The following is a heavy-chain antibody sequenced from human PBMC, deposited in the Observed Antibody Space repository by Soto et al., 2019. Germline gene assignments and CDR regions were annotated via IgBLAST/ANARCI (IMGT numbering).Heavy chain of an antibody. Sequence: PSETLSLTCTVSGGSISSGDYYWSRIRQPPEKGLEWIGYIYYSGSTYYNPSLKSRVTISVDTSKNQFSLKLGSVTAADTAVYYCARENVDTALVTDYWGQGTLVTVSS. V-gene: IGHV4-30-4*01. D-gene: IGHD5-18*01. CDR3: ARENVDTALVTDY. CDR2: IYYSGST. J-gene: IGHJ4*02. CDR1: GGSISSGDYY.